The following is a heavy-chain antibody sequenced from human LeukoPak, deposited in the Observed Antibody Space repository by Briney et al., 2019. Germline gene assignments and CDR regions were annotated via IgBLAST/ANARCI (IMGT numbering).Heavy chain of an antibody. D-gene: IGHD3-22*01. J-gene: IGHJ4*02. Sequence: QPGGSLRLSCAASGFTFSSYGMHWVRQAPGKGLEWVAVISYDGSNKYYADSVKGRFTISRDNSKNTLYLQMNSLRAEDTAMYYCAKDQFAGYYSSSGYSDFDYWGQGTLVTVSS. CDR2: ISYDGSNK. V-gene: IGHV3-30*18. CDR1: GFTFSSYG. CDR3: AKDQFAGYYSSSGYSDFDY.